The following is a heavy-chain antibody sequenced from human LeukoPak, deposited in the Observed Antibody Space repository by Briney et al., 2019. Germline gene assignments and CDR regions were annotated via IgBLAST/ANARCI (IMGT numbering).Heavy chain of an antibody. CDR1: GFTFSSYG. Sequence: SGGSLRLSCAASGFTFSSYGMHWVRQAPGKGLEWVAFMRYDGSNKYYADSVKGRFTISRDNSKNTLYLQMNSLRAEDTAVYYCARLVTASNWFDPWGQGTLVTVSS. V-gene: IGHV3-30*02. CDR2: MRYDGSNK. J-gene: IGHJ5*02. CDR3: ARLVTASNWFDP. D-gene: IGHD2-21*02.